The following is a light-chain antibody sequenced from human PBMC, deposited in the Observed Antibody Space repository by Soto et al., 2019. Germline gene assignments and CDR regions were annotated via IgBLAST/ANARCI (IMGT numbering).Light chain of an antibody. Sequence: EIVMTQSPATLSVSPGERATLSCRASQSVNNNLAWYQQKPGQAPSLLIYGASTRATGIPAWFSGSGSGTEFTLTISSLQSEDFAVYYCQQYSNWPYTFGQGTKLEIK. CDR2: GAS. CDR1: QSVNNN. V-gene: IGKV3-15*01. CDR3: QQYSNWPYT. J-gene: IGKJ2*01.